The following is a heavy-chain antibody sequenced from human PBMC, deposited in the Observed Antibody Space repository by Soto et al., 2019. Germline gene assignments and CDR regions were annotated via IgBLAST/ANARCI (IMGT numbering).Heavy chain of an antibody. CDR2: VFHTGTT. CDR1: GDSVSSPYY. Sequence: QVQLQESGPGLVKPSGTLSLTCAVSGDSVSSPYYWCWVRQPPGKGLEWIGEVFHTGTTSYNPSRRSRVTISMYKSNNQFSLDLSYVTAADTAVYYCARSAGWYAVHSWGPGTLVIVSS. CDR3: ARSAGWYAVHS. V-gene: IGHV4-4*02. D-gene: IGHD6-19*01. J-gene: IGHJ4*02.